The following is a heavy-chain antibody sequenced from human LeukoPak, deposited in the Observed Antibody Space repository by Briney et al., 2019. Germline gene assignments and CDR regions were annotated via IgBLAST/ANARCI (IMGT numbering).Heavy chain of an antibody. CDR3: AKDMDDIVVVPAAILAFDH. V-gene: IGHV3-30*07. D-gene: IGHD2-2*01. CDR2: ISYGGNRN. Sequence: GGSLRLSCAASGFTFTDYVMHWVRQAPGKGLENVARISYGGNRNYYADSVKGRFTISRDNSKNTLYLQMNSLRAEDTAVYYCAKDMDDIVVVPAAILAFDHWGQGTLVTVSS. CDR1: GFTFTDYV. J-gene: IGHJ4*02.